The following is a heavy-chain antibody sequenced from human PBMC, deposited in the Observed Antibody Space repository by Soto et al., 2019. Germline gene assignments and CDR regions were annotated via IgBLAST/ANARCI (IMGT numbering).Heavy chain of an antibody. CDR2: INPSGGST. CDR3: ARSRAYSSSSGELLWLGETDY. D-gene: IGHD6-6*01. V-gene: IGHV1-46*01. CDR1: GYTFTSYY. J-gene: IGHJ4*02. Sequence: ASVKVSCKASGYTFTSYYMHWVRQAPGQGLEWMGIINPSGGSTSYAQKFQGRVTMTRDTSTSTVYMELSSLRSEDTAVYYCARSRAYSSSSGELLWLGETDYWGQGTLVTVSS.